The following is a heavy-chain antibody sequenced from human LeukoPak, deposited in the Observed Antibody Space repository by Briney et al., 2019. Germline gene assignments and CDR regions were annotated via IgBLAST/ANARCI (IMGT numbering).Heavy chain of an antibody. CDR2: ISSNSGDT. CDR1: GYTFTSYD. D-gene: IGHD7-27*01. CDR3: ARGNWGYAFDI. J-gene: IGHJ3*02. Sequence: ASVKVSCKASGYTFTSYDINWVRQATGQGLEWMGWISSNSGDTNYAQNFQGRVTMTRDTSISTAYMELSRLRSDDTAVYYCARGNWGYAFDIWGQGTMVTVSS. V-gene: IGHV1-2*02.